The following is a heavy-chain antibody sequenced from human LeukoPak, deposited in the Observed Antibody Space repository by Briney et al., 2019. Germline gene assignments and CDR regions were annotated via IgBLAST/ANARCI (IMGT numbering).Heavy chain of an antibody. CDR1: GFTFSTYG. Sequence: GGSLRLSCAASGFTFSTYGMHWVRQAPGKGLEWVSFIRYDGVEKYYGDSVKGRFTISRDNSKNTLYLQMNSLRAEDTAVYYCARAHNWNYGTFDYWGQGTLVTVSS. CDR2: IRYDGVEK. V-gene: IGHV3-30*02. CDR3: ARAHNWNYGTFDY. J-gene: IGHJ4*02. D-gene: IGHD1-7*01.